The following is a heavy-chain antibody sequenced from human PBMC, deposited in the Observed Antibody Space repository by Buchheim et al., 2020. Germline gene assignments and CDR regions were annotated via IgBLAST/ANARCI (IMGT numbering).Heavy chain of an antibody. CDR3: ARLSSGQLVGH. CDR1: GDSISGSNFY. V-gene: IGHV4-39*01. D-gene: IGHD3-22*01. CDR2: ISRLEWVGQSENT. Sequence: QLQLQGSGPGLVKPSETLSLTCTVSGDSISGSNFYWGWIRQPPGKRLEWIGRISRLEWVGQSENTNYNQSLKSRVTVSADTSKNQFFLSVTSLTAADTAVYYCARLSSGQLVGHWGQGTL. J-gene: IGHJ5*02.